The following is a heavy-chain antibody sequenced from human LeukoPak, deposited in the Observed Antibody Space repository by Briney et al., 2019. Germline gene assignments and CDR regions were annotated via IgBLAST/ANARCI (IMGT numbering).Heavy chain of an antibody. CDR1: GFTASSNY. CDR2: IYNGGST. CDR3: AREILAPGKTHDY. J-gene: IGHJ4*02. V-gene: IGHV3-53*01. Sequence: PAGSLRLSYAASGFTASSNYMSWVRPAPRKGLEWGSVIYNGGSTYYAHSVKGRFTISRDNAKNTLFLQMGSLRAEDTAVYFCAREILAPGKTHDYWGQGNLVTVSS.